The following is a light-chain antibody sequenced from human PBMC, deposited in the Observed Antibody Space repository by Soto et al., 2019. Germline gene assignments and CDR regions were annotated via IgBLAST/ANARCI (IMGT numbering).Light chain of an antibody. CDR3: QQFNNWPVT. CDR1: QAISSA. V-gene: IGKV1D-13*01. CDR2: DAS. Sequence: ANQLTQSPSSLSASVGDRVTITCRASQAISSALAWYQQKPGKPPKLLIYDASTLQSGVPSRFSVTASGTDFTLTINSLQPEDFATYYCQQFNNWPVTFGPGTKVDIK. J-gene: IGKJ3*01.